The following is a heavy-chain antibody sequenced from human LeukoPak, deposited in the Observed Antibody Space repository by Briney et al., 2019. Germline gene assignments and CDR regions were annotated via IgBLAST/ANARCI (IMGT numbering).Heavy chain of an antibody. CDR1: GFTFSSYG. J-gene: IGHJ4*02. Sequence: GGSLRLSCAASGFTFSSYGMKWVRQAPGKGLEWVSDISDSGGSTYYADSVKGRFTISRDNSKNTLYLQMNSLRAEDTAVYYCAKDLYEAMISRGLDYWGQGTLVTVSS. CDR2: ISDSGGST. D-gene: IGHD3-22*01. V-gene: IGHV3-23*01. CDR3: AKDLYEAMISRGLDY.